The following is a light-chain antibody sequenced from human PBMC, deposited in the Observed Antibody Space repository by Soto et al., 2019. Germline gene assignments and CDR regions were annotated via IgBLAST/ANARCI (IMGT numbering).Light chain of an antibody. CDR1: GSDVGGYDY. Sequence: QSALTHPASVSGSRGQSITISCTGTGSDVGGYDYVSWYQQYPGKAPKLVIYDVTNRPSGVSNRFSGSKSGNTAALIIFGLQAEDEADYYCCSYTSSGTYVFGTGTKLTVL. CDR2: DVT. J-gene: IGLJ1*01. V-gene: IGLV2-14*03. CDR3: CSYTSSGTYV.